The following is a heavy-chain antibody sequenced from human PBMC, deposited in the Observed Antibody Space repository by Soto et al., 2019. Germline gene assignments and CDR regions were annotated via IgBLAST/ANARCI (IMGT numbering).Heavy chain of an antibody. D-gene: IGHD6-19*01. J-gene: IGHJ4*02. CDR3: ARYFRRSGRYFSQH. CDR1: EFTFISSF. CDR2: INQDGSGT. V-gene: IGHV3-7*03. Sequence: VGSLRLSCIASEFTFISSFMGWVRHSPGKGLEWVANINQDGSGTYYVDSVKGRFTISRDNAKNSLYLQMNSLRAEDTAVYYCARYFRRSGRYFSQHCGQGTLFTVSS.